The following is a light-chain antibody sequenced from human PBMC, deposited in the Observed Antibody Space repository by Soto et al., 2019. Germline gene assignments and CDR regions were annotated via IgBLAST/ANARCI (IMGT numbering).Light chain of an antibody. Sequence: QSALTQPASVSGSPGQSITISCTGTSSDIGAYNFVSWYQQHPGKAPKLMLYDVNIRPSGVSNRFSGSKSGNTASLTISGLQAEDDADYYCTSWTTSTTMIFGGGTQRTFL. CDR3: TSWTTSTTMI. CDR1: SSDIGAYNF. J-gene: IGLJ2*01. CDR2: DVN. V-gene: IGLV2-14*03.